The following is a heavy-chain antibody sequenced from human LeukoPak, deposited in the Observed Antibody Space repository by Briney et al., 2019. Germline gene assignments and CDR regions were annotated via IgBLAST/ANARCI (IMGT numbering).Heavy chain of an antibody. J-gene: IGHJ3*02. Sequence: ASVKVSCKASGYTFTDYYVHWVRQAPGQGLEWMGIINTSGGHTNYAQKFQGRVSMTRDTSTGTLYMDLSSLRFEDTAVYYCARGLERLDSNNYLSFAFDIWGQGTMVTVS. CDR3: ARGLERLDSNNYLSFAFDI. D-gene: IGHD4-11*01. V-gene: IGHV1-46*01. CDR2: INTSGGHT. CDR1: GYTFTDYY.